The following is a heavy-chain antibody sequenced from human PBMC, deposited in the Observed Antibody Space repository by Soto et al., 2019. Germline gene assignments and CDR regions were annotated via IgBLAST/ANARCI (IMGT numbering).Heavy chain of an antibody. D-gene: IGHD6-6*01. CDR1: GFTFSDYY. CDR2: ICSSSSNT. Sequence: QVQLVESGGGLVKPGGSLRLSCAASGFTFSDYYMSWIRQAPGKGLDWVSYICSSSSNTKYADSVKGRFTISRDNAKNSLYLQMNSLRAEDTAVYYCARDVYRYSSSSPEDVWGQGTTVTVSS. V-gene: IGHV3-11*06. J-gene: IGHJ6*02. CDR3: ARDVYRYSSSSPEDV.